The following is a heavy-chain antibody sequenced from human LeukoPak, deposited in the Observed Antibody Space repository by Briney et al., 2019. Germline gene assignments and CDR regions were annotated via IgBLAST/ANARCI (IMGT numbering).Heavy chain of an antibody. Sequence: GGSLRLSCAASGFTFRSYAMQWVRQAPGKGLEWVSYITYNSGTIFYADSVKGRFTISRDNAKDSPYMQMSSLRDEDTAVYYCARDSGYSYADDYWGQGTLVTVSS. J-gene: IGHJ4*02. CDR3: ARDSGYSYADDY. CDR2: ITYNSGTI. D-gene: IGHD5-18*01. CDR1: GFTFRSYA. V-gene: IGHV3-48*02.